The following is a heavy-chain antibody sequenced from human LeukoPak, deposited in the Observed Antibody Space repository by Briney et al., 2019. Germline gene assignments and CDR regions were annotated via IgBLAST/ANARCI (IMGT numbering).Heavy chain of an antibody. CDR1: GPFETYY. CDR2: ITYRGNT. Sequence: SETLSLTCAVYGPFETYYWTLVRQPPGKGLEWIGEITYRGNTNYNPSLESRLRISVDRTKQQFYLTLTSVTAAGTAVYYCAGYGGDWYPESWGQGTLVTISS. J-gene: IGHJ4*02. D-gene: IGHD6-19*01. CDR3: AGYGGDWYPES. V-gene: IGHV4-34*01.